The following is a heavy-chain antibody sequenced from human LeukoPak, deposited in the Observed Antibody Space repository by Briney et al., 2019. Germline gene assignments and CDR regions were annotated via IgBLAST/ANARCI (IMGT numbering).Heavy chain of an antibody. CDR3: ARDCSSTSCYTGVDWFDP. CDR2: IYHSGST. D-gene: IGHD2-2*02. V-gene: IGHV4-38-2*02. J-gene: IGHJ5*02. CDR1: GYSISSGYY. Sequence: SETLSLTCTVSGYSISSGYYWGWIRQLPGKGLEWIGSIYHSGSTYYNPSLKSRVTISVDTSKNQFSLKLSSVTAADTAVYYCARDCSSTSCYTGVDWFDPWGQGTLVTVSS.